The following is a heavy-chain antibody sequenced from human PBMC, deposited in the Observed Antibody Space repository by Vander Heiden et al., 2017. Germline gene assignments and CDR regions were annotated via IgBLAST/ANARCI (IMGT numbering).Heavy chain of an antibody. D-gene: IGHD3-3*01. V-gene: IGHV1-8*01. CDR3: ARGRKTIFGVVIKNFDY. CDR1: GYTFTSYD. CDR2: MNPNSGNT. J-gene: IGHJ4*02. Sequence: QVQLVQSGAEVKKPGASVTVSCKDSGYTFTSYDINWVRQATGQVLEWMGWMNPNSGNTGYAQKFQGRVTMTRNTSISTAYMELSSLRSEDTAVYYCARGRKTIFGVVIKNFDYWGQGTLVTVSS.